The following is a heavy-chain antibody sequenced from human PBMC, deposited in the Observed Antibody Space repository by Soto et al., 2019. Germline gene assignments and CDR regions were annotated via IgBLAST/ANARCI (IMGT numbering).Heavy chain of an antibody. CDR2: ISYSGST. Sequence: QVQLQASGPGLVKPSETLSLTCTVSGGSISSYYWSWIRQPPGKGLEWIGYISYSGSTNYNPSLNSRVTISVDTSKNQFSLKLSSVTAADTAVYYCAREYPGFWGLAYGMDVWGQGTTVTVSS. CDR1: GGSISSYY. D-gene: IGHD3-16*01. J-gene: IGHJ6*02. V-gene: IGHV4-59*01. CDR3: AREYPGFWGLAYGMDV.